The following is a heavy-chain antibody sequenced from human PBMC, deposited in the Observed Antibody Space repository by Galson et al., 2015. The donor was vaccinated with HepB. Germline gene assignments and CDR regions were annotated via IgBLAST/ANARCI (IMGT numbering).Heavy chain of an antibody. CDR3: ARRGSTGYCSSTSCYVRHYYYYYGMDV. Sequence: SVKVSCKASGGTFSSYAISWVRQAPGQGLEWMGGIIPIFGTANYAQKFQGRVTITADESTSTAYMELSSLRSEDTAVYYCARRGSTGYCSSTSCYVRHYYYYYGMDVWGQGTTVTVSS. J-gene: IGHJ6*02. V-gene: IGHV1-69*13. CDR1: GGTFSSYA. CDR2: IIPIFGTA. D-gene: IGHD2-2*03.